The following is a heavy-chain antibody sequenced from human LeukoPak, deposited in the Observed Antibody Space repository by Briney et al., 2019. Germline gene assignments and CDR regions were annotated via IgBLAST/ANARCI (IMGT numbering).Heavy chain of an antibody. CDR2: IYAGDSDT. CDR3: VTAAHFDY. Sequence: GESLKISCKGSGYRFTNHWIGWVRQMPGKGLEWMAIIYAGDSDTRCSPSFQGQVTISVDKSISTAYLQWSSLKASDTAIYYCVTAAHFDYWGQGTLVTVSS. CDR1: GYRFTNHW. J-gene: IGHJ4*02. V-gene: IGHV5-51*01. D-gene: IGHD6-13*01.